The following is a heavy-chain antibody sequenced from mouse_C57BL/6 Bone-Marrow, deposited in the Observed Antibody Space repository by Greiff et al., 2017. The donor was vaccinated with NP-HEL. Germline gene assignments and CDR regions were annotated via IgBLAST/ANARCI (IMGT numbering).Heavy chain of an antibody. CDR3: ARGNYLDY. Sequence: DVQVVESGGGLVKPGGSLKLSCAASGFTFSSYAMSWVRQTPEKRLEWVATISDGGSYTYYPDNVKGRFTISRDNAKNNLYLQMSHLKSEDTAMYYCARGNYLDYWGQGTTLTVSS. CDR1: GFTFSSYA. V-gene: IGHV5-4*01. CDR2: ISDGGSYT. J-gene: IGHJ2*01.